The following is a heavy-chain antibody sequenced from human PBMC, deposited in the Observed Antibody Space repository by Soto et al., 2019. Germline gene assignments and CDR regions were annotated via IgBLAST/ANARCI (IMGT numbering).Heavy chain of an antibody. CDR2: ISYDGSNK. Sequence: QVQLVESGGGVVQPGRSLRLSCAASGFTFSSYAMHWVRQAPGKGLEWVAVISYDGSNKYYADSVKGRFTISRDNCKNTPYLQMNSLGDADTAVYYCGGDGDCSCGSCYSRGGYFDYWGQGTLVTVSS. V-gene: IGHV3-30-3*01. J-gene: IGHJ4*02. D-gene: IGHD2-15*01. CDR3: GGDGDCSCGSCYSRGGYFDY. CDR1: GFTFSSYA.